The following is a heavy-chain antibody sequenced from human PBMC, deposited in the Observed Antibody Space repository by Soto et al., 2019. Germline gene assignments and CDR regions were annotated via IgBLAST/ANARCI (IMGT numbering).Heavy chain of an antibody. J-gene: IGHJ6*02. CDR1: GFNFSSYA. CDR2: ISGSGGST. Sequence: GGSLSLSCAASGFNFSSYAMSWVRQAPGKGLEWVSAISGSGGSTYYADSVKGRFTISRDNSKNTLYLQMNSLRAEDTAVYYCAKYPQRVYYDARANYYYYGMDVWGQGTTVTVSS. CDR3: AKYPQRVYYDARANYYYYGMDV. D-gene: IGHD3-22*01. V-gene: IGHV3-23*01.